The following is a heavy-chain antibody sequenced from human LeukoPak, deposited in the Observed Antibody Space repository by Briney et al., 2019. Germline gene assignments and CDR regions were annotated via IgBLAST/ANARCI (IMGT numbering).Heavy chain of an antibody. CDR2: IYSGGST. V-gene: IGHV3-53*05. Sequence: GGSLRLSCAASGFTVSSDYMSWVRQAPGKGPEWVSVIYSGGSTYYADSVKGRFTISRDKSKNTVYLQMNSLRFEDTAMYYCARNWFDPWGQGTLVTVSS. CDR3: ARNWFDP. CDR1: GFTVSSDY. J-gene: IGHJ5*02.